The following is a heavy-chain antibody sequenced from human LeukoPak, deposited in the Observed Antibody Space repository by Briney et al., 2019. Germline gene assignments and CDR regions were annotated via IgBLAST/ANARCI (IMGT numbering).Heavy chain of an antibody. CDR3: ARVPGTFDY. J-gene: IGHJ4*02. CDR2: IYYSGST. V-gene: IGHV4-59*08. Sequence: SETLSLTCTVSGGSISSYYWSWIRQPPGKGLERIGNIYYSGSTNYNPSLKSRVTISVDTSKNQFSLKLSSVTAADTAVYYCARVPGTFDYWGQGTLVTVSS. CDR1: GGSISSYY.